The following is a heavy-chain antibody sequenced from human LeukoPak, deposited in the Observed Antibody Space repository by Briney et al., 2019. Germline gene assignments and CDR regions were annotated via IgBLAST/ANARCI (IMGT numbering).Heavy chain of an antibody. V-gene: IGHV4-59*01. Sequence: SETLSLTCTVSGVSISNYYWSWIRQPPGKGLEWIGYIHYSGSTSYNPSLKSRVTISVDTSKKQFSLKLSSVTAADTAVYYCARVEEGYGSGRRENYYYYYMDVWGKGTTVTISS. CDR2: IHYSGST. J-gene: IGHJ6*03. CDR1: GVSISNYY. CDR3: ARVEEGYGSGRRENYYYYYMDV. D-gene: IGHD3-10*01.